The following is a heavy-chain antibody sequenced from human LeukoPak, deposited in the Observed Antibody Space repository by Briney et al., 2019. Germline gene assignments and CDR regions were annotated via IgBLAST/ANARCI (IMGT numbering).Heavy chain of an antibody. CDR3: ARDFYVGSGSYYIGY. Sequence: GSLRLSCAASGFTFSPYGMHWVRQAPGKGLEWAAVIWYDGSNKYYADSVKGRFTISRDNSKNTLYLQMNSLRAEDTAVYYCARDFYVGSGSYYIGYWGQGTLVTVSS. J-gene: IGHJ4*02. D-gene: IGHD3-10*01. CDR2: IWYDGSNK. CDR1: GFTFSPYG. V-gene: IGHV3-33*01.